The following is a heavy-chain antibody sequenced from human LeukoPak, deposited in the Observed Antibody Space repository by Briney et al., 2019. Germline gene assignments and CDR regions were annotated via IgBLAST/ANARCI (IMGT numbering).Heavy chain of an antibody. CDR1: GFTFSSYS. Sequence: PGGSLRLSCAASGFTFSSYSMNWVRQAPGKGLEWVSSISSSSSYIYYADSVKGRFTISRDNSKNTLYLQMNSLRAEDTAVYYCAKYQITMIVVGFDYWGQGTLVTVSS. V-gene: IGHV3-21*04. CDR3: AKYQITMIVVGFDY. J-gene: IGHJ4*02. D-gene: IGHD3-22*01. CDR2: ISSSSSYI.